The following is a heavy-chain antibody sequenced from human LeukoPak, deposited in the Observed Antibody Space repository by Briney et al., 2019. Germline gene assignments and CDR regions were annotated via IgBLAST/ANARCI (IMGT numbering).Heavy chain of an antibody. Sequence: SETLSLTCTVSGGSISNYYWSWIRQPPGEALEWIGYIYYSGYTNYNPSLKSRVTISVDTSENQFSLKLSSVTAADTAVYYCVRDAGDGGYDYFDFWGQGTLVTVSS. V-gene: IGHV4-59*01. CDR3: VRDAGDGGYDYFDF. J-gene: IGHJ4*02. CDR1: GGSISNYY. CDR2: IYYSGYT. D-gene: IGHD5-12*01.